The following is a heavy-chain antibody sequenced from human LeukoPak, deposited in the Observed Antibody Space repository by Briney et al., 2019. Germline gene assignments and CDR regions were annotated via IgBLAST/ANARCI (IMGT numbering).Heavy chain of an antibody. CDR1: GYTFTSYG. CDR3: ARGHNYDILTGLDY. J-gene: IGHJ4*02. CDR2: ISAYNGNT. V-gene: IGHV1-18*01. D-gene: IGHD3-9*01. Sequence: ASVKVSCKASGYTFTSYGISWVRQAPGQGPEWMGWISAYNGNTNYAQKLQGRVTMTTDTSTSTAYMELRSLRSDDTAVYYCARGHNYDILTGLDYWGQGTLVTVSS.